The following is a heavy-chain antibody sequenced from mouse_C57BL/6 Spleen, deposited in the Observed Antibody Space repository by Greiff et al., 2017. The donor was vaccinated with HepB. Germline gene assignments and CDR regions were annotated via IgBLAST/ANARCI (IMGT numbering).Heavy chain of an antibody. CDR1: GYTFTNYW. V-gene: IGHV1-63*01. CDR3: ARRAEDYYAMDY. J-gene: IGHJ4*01. Sequence: QVHVKQSGAELVRPGTSVKMSCKASGYTFTNYWIGWAKQRPGHGLEWIGDIYPGGGYTNYNEKFKGKVTLTADKSSSTAYMQFSSLTSEDSAIYYCARRAEDYYAMDYWGQGTSVTVSS. D-gene: IGHD3-1*01. CDR2: IYPGGGYT.